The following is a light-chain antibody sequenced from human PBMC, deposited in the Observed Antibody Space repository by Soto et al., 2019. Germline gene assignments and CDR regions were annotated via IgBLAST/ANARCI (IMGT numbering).Light chain of an antibody. Sequence: QSALTQPASMSGSPGQSITISCTGTSSDVGSYNLVSWYQQHPGKAPKFMIYEGTKRPSGVSNRFSGSKSGNTASLTISGLQAEDEADYYCCSYAGSRHYVFGTGTKLTVL. V-gene: IGLV2-23*01. CDR2: EGT. J-gene: IGLJ1*01. CDR1: SSDVGSYNL. CDR3: CSYAGSRHYV.